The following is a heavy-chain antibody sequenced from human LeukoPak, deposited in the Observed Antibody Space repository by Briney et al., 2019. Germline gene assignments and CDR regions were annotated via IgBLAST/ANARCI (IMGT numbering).Heavy chain of an antibody. D-gene: IGHD1-1*01. CDR1: GDSISSYY. J-gene: IGHJ4*02. V-gene: IGHV4-59*01. CDR2: IYYSGNT. CDR3: ARYRKTGATFGFDY. Sequence: PSETLSLTCTVSGDSISSYYWSWIRQPPGKGLEWIGYIYYSGNTNYNPSLKSRVTISVDTSKNQFSLKLSSVTAADTAVYYCARYRKTGATFGFDYWGQGTLVTVSS.